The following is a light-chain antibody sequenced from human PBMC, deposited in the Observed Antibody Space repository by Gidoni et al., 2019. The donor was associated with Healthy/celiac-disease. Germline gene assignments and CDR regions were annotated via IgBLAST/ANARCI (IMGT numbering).Light chain of an antibody. CDR2: GAS. V-gene: IGKV3-20*01. Sequence: ETVLTQSPGTLSLSPGERATLSCRARQSVSSSYLAWYQQKPGQAPRLLIYGASSRATGIPDRFSGSGSGTDFTLTISRLEPEDFAVYYCQQYGSSRTWTFGQGTKVEIK. CDR3: QQYGSSRTWT. CDR1: QSVSSSY. J-gene: IGKJ1*01.